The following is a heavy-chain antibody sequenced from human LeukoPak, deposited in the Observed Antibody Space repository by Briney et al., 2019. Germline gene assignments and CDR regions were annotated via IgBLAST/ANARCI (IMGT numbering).Heavy chain of an antibody. CDR3: ARGEAGTIDY. CDR2: MNPNSGNT. D-gene: IGHD1-1*01. Sequence: GASVTVSCKASGYTFTSYDINWVRQATGQGHEWMGWMNPNSGNTGYAQKFQGRVTITRNTSISTAYMELSSLRSEDTAVYYCARGEAGTIDYWGQGTLVTVSS. V-gene: IGHV1-8*03. J-gene: IGHJ4*02. CDR1: GYTFTSYD.